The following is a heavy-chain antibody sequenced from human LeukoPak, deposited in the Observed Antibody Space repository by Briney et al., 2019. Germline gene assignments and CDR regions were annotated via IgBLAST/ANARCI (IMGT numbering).Heavy chain of an antibody. Sequence: SETLSLTCTVSGGSISSYYWTWIRQSPGKGLEWIGYIYYSGSTNYNPSLKSRVTISVDTSKNQFSLKLTSVTAADTALYYCSRRASGTYSYYFDSWGQGTLVTVSS. CDR2: IYYSGST. J-gene: IGHJ4*02. CDR3: SRRASGTYSYYFDS. CDR1: GGSISSYY. V-gene: IGHV4-59*08. D-gene: IGHD1-26*01.